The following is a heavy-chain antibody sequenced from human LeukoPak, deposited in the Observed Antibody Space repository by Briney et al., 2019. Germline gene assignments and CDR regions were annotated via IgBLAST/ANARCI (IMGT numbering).Heavy chain of an antibody. CDR3: AREMANYYYYYGMDV. CDR2: ISYDGSNK. CDR1: GFTFSSYA. J-gene: IGHJ6*02. D-gene: IGHD5-24*01. Sequence: PGGSLRLSCAASGFTFSSYAMHWVRQAPGKGLEWVAVISYDGSNKYYADSVKGRFTISRDNSKNTLYLQMNSLGAEDTAVYYCAREMANYYYYYGMDVWGQGTTVTVSS. V-gene: IGHV3-30*04.